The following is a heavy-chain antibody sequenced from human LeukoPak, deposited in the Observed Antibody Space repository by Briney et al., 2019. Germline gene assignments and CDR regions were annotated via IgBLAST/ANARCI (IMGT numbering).Heavy chain of an antibody. Sequence: ASVKVSCKASVFTFTNYGISWVRQAPGQGLEWMGWISAYNGNTNYAQKLQGRVTMTTDTSTSTAYMELRSLRSDDTAVYYCAREGCSGGSCYDWFDPWGQGTLVTVSS. D-gene: IGHD2-15*01. CDR1: VFTFTNYG. J-gene: IGHJ5*02. CDR2: ISAYNGNT. V-gene: IGHV1-18*01. CDR3: AREGCSGGSCYDWFDP.